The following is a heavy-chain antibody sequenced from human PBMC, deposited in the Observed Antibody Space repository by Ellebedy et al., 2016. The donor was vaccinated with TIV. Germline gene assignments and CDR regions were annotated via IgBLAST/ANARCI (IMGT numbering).Heavy chain of an antibody. V-gene: IGHV3-23*01. D-gene: IGHD4-11*01. CDR1: GFTFSSYA. J-gene: IGHJ4*02. CDR3: ARIPTTVTKPSEVYFDY. Sequence: GGSLRLXXAASGFTFSSYAMSWVRQAPGKGLEWVSGLTAGGDTTYYTDSVKGRFTISRDNSKNTLYLQMNSLRAEDTAVYYCARIPTTVTKPSEVYFDYWGQGTLVTVSS. CDR2: LTAGGDTT.